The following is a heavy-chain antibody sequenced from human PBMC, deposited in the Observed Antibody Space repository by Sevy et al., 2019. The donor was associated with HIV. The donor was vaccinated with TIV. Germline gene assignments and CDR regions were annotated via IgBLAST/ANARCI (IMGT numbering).Heavy chain of an antibody. CDR3: ARGGYGSGGICYSGRVGGDY. CDR1: GFIFSSFS. J-gene: IGHJ4*02. D-gene: IGHD2-15*01. Sequence: GGSLRLSCAASGFIFSSFSMNWVRQAPGKGLEWVSSISSSSTYIYYADSVKGRFTISRDNAKNSLYLQMNSLRGEDTAVYYCARGGYGSGGICYSGRVGGDYWGQGTLVTVSS. V-gene: IGHV3-21*01. CDR2: ISSSSTYI.